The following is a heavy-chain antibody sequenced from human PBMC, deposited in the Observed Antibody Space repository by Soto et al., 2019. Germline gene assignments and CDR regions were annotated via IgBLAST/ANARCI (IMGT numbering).Heavy chain of an antibody. D-gene: IGHD2-21*02. V-gene: IGHV1-3*01. CDR2: INAGNGNT. CDR1: GYTFTSYA. CDR3: ARSIVVVTALDY. J-gene: IGHJ4*02. Sequence: QVQLVQSGAEVKKPGASVKVSCKASGYTFTSYAMHLVRQAPGQRLGWMGWINAGNGNTKYSQKFQGRVTITRDTSASTAYMELSSLRSEDTAVYYCARSIVVVTALDYWGQGTLVTVSS.